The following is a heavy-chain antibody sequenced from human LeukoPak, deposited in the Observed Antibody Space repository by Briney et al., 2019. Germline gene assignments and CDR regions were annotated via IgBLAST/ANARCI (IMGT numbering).Heavy chain of an antibody. J-gene: IGHJ5*02. D-gene: IGHD2-2*01. CDR1: GGTFSSYA. CDR3: ARHRSGVPAAIDRFDP. V-gene: IGHV1-69*01. Sequence: ASVKVSCKASGGTFSSYAISWVRQAPGQGLEWMGGIIPIFGTANYAQKFQGRVTITADESTSTAYMELSSLRSEDTAVYYCARHRSGVPAAIDRFDPWRQGTLVTVSS. CDR2: IIPIFGTA.